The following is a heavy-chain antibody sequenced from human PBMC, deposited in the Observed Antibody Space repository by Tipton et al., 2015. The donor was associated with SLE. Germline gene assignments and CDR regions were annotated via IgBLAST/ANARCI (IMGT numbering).Heavy chain of an antibody. D-gene: IGHD5-12*01. J-gene: IGHJ4*02. V-gene: IGHV4-34*01. CDR3: ARRHYSGPFDS. CDR2: INQSGST. Sequence: TLSLTCAVFGGSFSTYHWSWIRQPPGKGLEWIGEINQSGSTNYNPSLKSRVTISRDTSKHQFSLKLNSVTAADTAVYYCARRHYSGPFDSWGQGTLVTVSS. CDR1: GGSFSTYH.